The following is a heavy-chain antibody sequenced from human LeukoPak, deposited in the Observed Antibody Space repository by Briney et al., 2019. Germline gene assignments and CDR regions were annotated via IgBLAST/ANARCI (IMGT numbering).Heavy chain of an antibody. J-gene: IGHJ5*02. D-gene: IGHD6-6*01. V-gene: IGHV3-9*01. CDR1: AFTFDDYA. Sequence: GRSLRLSCAAPAFTFDDYAMHRVPQAPRKGLESGSGISWNSGSIGYADSVKGRFTMSRDNAKRSLYLQMNSLRAEDTALYYCAKDYYSRSSAFNWFDPWGQGTLVTVSS. CDR3: AKDYYSRSSAFNWFDP. CDR2: ISWNSGSI.